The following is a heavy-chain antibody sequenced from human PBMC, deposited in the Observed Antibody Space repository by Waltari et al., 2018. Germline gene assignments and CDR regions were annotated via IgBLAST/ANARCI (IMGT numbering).Heavy chain of an antibody. CDR1: GDTFSSYA. CDR3: ARARYCSGGSCSENFDY. Sequence: QVQLVQSGAEVKKPGSSVKVSCKASGDTFSSYAISWVRQAPGQGLEWMGRIIPIFGTANYAQKFQGRVTITADKSTSTAYMELSSLRSEDTAVYYCARARYCSGGSCSENFDYWGQGTLVTVSS. V-gene: IGHV1-69*08. D-gene: IGHD2-15*01. CDR2: IIPIFGTA. J-gene: IGHJ4*02.